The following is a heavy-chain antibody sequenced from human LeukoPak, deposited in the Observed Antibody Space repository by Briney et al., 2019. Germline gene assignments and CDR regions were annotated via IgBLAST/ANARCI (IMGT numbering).Heavy chain of an antibody. J-gene: IGHJ6*02. CDR3: ARDLYGSHYGMDV. CDR2: INPNSGGT. CDR1: GYTFTGYY. V-gene: IGHV1-2*02. Sequence: ASVKVSCKASGYTFTGYYMHLVRQAPGQGLEWMGWINPNSGGTNYAQKFQGRVTMTGDTSISTAYMELSGLRSDDTAVYYCARDLYGSHYGMDVWGQGTTVTVSS. D-gene: IGHD4-17*01.